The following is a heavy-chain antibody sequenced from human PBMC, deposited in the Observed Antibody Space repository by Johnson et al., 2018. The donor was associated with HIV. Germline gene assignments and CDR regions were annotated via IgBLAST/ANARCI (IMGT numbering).Heavy chain of an antibody. Sequence: QAQLVESGGDLVKPGGSLRLSCAASGFIFSTYGMHWVRQAPGRGLEWVAIISYDGNNKDYADSVKGRFTISRDNSKNTLYLQMNSLRAEDTAVYYCARTRKYTSGPPCAFDFWGQGTMVTVSS. CDR1: GFIFSTYG. J-gene: IGHJ3*01. CDR3: ARTRKYTSGPPCAFDF. V-gene: IGHV3-30*14. CDR2: ISYDGNNK. D-gene: IGHD3-22*01.